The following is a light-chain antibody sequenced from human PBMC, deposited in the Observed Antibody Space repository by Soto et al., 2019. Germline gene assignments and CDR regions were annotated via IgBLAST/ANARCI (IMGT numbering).Light chain of an antibody. Sequence: EIVMTQSPATLSVSPGERATLSCRASQTXSSNLAWYQQKPGQAPRLLIYGASTRATGIPARFSGSGSGTEFILTISSLQSEDFAVYYXXQYNNWPPWTFGQGTKVEIK. CDR1: QTXSSN. CDR3: XQYNNWPPWT. J-gene: IGKJ1*01. CDR2: GAS. V-gene: IGKV3-15*01.